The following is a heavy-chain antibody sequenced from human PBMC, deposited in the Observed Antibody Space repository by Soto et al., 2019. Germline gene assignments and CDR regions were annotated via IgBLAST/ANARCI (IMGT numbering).Heavy chain of an antibody. Sequence: QLQLQESGPGLVKPSETLSLTCTVSGGSISSSSYYWGWIRQPPGKGLEWIGSIYYSGSTYYNPSLKSRVTISVDTSKNQYSLKLSSVTDADTAVYYCARHDVHRGSLIGYWGQGPLVTVSS. CDR2: IYYSGST. V-gene: IGHV4-39*01. D-gene: IGHD3-16*01. CDR1: GGSISSSSYY. J-gene: IGHJ4*02. CDR3: ARHDVHRGSLIGY.